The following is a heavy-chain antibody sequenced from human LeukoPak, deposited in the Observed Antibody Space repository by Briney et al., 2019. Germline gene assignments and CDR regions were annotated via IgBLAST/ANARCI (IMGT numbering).Heavy chain of an antibody. J-gene: IGHJ3*01. CDR3: AIGQGVITWGGADVYDV. Sequence: ASVKVSCKASGDTFTNYGINWVRQAPGQRPEWMGWFSTYNGDTNYAQKLKGRLTLTADTLKTTAYMELRTLISDDTATYYCAIGQGVITWGGADVYDVWGQGTTVIVSS. CDR2: FSTYNGDT. V-gene: IGHV1-18*01. D-gene: IGHD3-16*01. CDR1: GDTFTNYG.